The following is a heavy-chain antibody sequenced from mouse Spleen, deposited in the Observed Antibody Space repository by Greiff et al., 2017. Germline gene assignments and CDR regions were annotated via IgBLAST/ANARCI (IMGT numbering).Heavy chain of an antibody. V-gene: IGHV1-69*01. D-gene: IGHD2-1*01. Sequence: QVQLQQPGAELVMPGASVKLSCKASGYTFTSYWMHWVKQRPGQGLEWIGEIDPSDSYTNYNQKFKGKATLTVDKSSSTAYMQLSSLTSEDSAVYYCSGGYYAIDYWGQGTTLTVSS. CDR2: IDPSDSYT. J-gene: IGHJ2*01. CDR3: SGGYYAIDY. CDR1: GYTFTSYW.